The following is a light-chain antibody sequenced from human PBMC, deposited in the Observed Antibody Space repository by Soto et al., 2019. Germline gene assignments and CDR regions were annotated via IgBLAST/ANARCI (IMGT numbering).Light chain of an antibody. CDR3: SSYRTSNTVV. Sequence: QSALTQPASVSGSPGQSITISCTGTSSDIGSYNLVSWYQQHPGKAPKLIIYEVSNRPSGVSNRFSGSKSGNTASLTISGLQAEDEADYYCSSYRTSNTVVFGGGTQLTVL. J-gene: IGLJ2*01. CDR2: EVS. V-gene: IGLV2-14*02. CDR1: SSDIGSYNL.